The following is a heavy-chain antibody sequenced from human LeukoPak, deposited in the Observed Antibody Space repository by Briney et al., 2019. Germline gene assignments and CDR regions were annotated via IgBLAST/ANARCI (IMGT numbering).Heavy chain of an antibody. Sequence: ASVKVSCKASGGTFSSYAISWVRQAPGQGLEWMGGIIPIFGTANYAQKFQGRVTITADESMSTAYMELSSLRSEDTAVYYCASPVVVVPAAASSYYYYGMDVWGQGTTVTVSS. CDR3: ASPVVVVPAAASSYYYYGMDV. CDR1: GGTFSSYA. D-gene: IGHD2-2*01. J-gene: IGHJ6*02. V-gene: IGHV1-69*01. CDR2: IIPIFGTA.